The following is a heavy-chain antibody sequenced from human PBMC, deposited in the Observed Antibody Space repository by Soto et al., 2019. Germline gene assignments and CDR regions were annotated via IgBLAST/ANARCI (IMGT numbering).Heavy chain of an antibody. V-gene: IGHV3-30*18. CDR3: AKDIVKTSSWPAD. CDR2: ISYDGSHK. D-gene: IGHD2-2*01. Sequence: HVQLVESGGGVVQPGRSLRLSCAVSGFNFSSYGMHWVRQAPGKGLEWVAVISYDGSHKASADSVKGRFAISRDNSKNTLFLQMNSLRVEATAVYYCAKDIVKTSSWPADWGQGTLVTVSS. CDR1: GFNFSSYG. J-gene: IGHJ4*02.